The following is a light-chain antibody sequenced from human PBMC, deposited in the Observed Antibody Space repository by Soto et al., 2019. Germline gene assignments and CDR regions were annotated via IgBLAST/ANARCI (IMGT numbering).Light chain of an antibody. J-gene: IGLJ1*01. CDR3: ASYTTSSTYV. CDR1: SSDVGGYNY. CDR2: DVS. V-gene: IGLV2-11*01. Sequence: QSVLTQPRSVSGSPVQSVTISCTGTSSDVGGYNYVSWYQQHPGKAPKLVISDVSNRPSGVSDRFSGSKSGNTASLTISGLQTEDEADYYCASYTTSSTYVFGTGTKVTVL.